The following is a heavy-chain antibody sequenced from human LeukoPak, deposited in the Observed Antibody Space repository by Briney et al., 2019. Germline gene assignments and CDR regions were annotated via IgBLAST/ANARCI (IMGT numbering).Heavy chain of an antibody. D-gene: IGHD3-10*01. J-gene: IGHJ5*02. V-gene: IGHV7-4-1*02. CDR3: ARGFQWFGELLSWFDP. Sequence: ASVKVSCKASGYTFTSYAMNWVRQAPGQGLEWMGWINTNTGNPTYAQGFTGRFVFSLDTSVSTAYLQISSLKAEDTAVYYCARGFQWFGELLSWFDPWGQGTLVTVSS. CDR1: GYTFTSYA. CDR2: INTNTGNP.